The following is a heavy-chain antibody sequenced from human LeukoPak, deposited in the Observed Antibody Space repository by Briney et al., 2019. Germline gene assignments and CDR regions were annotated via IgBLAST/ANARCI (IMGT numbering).Heavy chain of an antibody. CDR2: INGDGSRT. CDR3: ARDRPYCSSTSCPSSLDY. Sequence: SGGSQRLSCAASGFTFSSYWMHWVRQAPGKGLVWVSHINGDGSRTTYADSVKGRSTISRDTSKNTLYLQMNSLRAEDTAVYYCARDRPYCSSTSCPSSLDYWGQGTLVTVSS. D-gene: IGHD2-2*01. CDR1: GFTFSSYW. V-gene: IGHV3-74*01. J-gene: IGHJ4*02.